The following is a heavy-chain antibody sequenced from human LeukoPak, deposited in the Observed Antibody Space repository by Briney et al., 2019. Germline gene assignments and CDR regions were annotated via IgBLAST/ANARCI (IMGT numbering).Heavy chain of an antibody. CDR2: ITNSGSTT. CDR1: GLSSSIFE. J-gene: IGHJ4*02. D-gene: IGHD3-22*01. CDR3: ARDFDTSGYTFDY. V-gene: IGHV3-48*03. Sequence: PGGSLRLSCIVSGLSSSIFEMNWVRQAPGKGLEWVSYITNSGSTTDYADSVKGRFTISRDNAKNSLYLQMNSLRGEDTAVYYCARDFDTSGYTFDYWGQGALVTVSS.